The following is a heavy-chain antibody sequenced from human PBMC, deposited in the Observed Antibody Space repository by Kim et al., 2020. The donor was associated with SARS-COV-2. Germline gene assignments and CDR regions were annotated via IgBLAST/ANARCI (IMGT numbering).Heavy chain of an antibody. J-gene: IGHJ4*02. CDR1: GYTFTSYA. D-gene: IGHD3-9*01. Sequence: ASVKVSCKASGYTFTSYAMHWVRQAPGQRLEWMGWINAGNGNTKYSQKFQGRVTITRDTSASTAYMELSSLRSEDTAVYYCARGRNILTGYPDYWGQGTLVTVSS. V-gene: IGHV1-3*01. CDR2: INAGNGNT. CDR3: ARGRNILTGYPDY.